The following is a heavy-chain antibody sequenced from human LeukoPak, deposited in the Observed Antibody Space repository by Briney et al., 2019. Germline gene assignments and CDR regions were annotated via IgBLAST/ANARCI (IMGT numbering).Heavy chain of an antibody. D-gene: IGHD1-26*01. Sequence: GGSLRLSCAASGFTFSGSAMHWVRQASGKGLEWVGRIRSKANSYATAYAASVKGRFTISRDDSKNTAYLQMNSLKTEDTAVYYCTRQRGWELLDYYYMDVWGKGTTVTVSS. CDR1: GFTFSGSA. J-gene: IGHJ6*03. V-gene: IGHV3-73*01. CDR3: TRQRGWELLDYYYMDV. CDR2: IRSKANSYAT.